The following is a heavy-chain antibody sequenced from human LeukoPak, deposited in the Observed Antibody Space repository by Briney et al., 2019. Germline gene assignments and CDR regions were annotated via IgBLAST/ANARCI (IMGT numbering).Heavy chain of an antibody. CDR3: ARDRVTAAQTTDY. J-gene: IGHJ4*02. CDR2: IIPIFGTA. Sequence: SVKVSCKASGGTFSSYAISWVRQAPGQGLEWMGGIIPIFGTANYAQKFQGRVTITADESTSTAYMELSSLRSEDTAVYYCARDRVTAAQTTDYWGQGTLVTVSS. D-gene: IGHD2-21*02. V-gene: IGHV1-69*13. CDR1: GGTFSSYA.